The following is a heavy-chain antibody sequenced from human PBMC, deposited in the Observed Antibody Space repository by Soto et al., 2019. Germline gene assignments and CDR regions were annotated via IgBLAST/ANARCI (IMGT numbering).Heavy chain of an antibody. D-gene: IGHD4-17*01. J-gene: IGHJ3*02. CDR3: ASLGDMTTVIPDAFDI. CDR2: ISSSSSYI. V-gene: IGHV3-21*01. Sequence: PGGSLRLSCAASGVTFSSYSMDWVRQAPGKGLEWVSSISSSSSYIYYADSVKGRFTISRDNAKNSLYLQMNSLRAEDTAVYYCASLGDMTTVIPDAFDIWGQGTMVTVSS. CDR1: GVTFSSYS.